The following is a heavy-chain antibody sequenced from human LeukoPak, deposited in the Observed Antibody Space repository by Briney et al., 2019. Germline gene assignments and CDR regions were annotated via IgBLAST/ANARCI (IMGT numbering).Heavy chain of an antibody. CDR2: IYYSGST. J-gene: IGHJ4*02. Sequence: SETLSLTCTVSGGSISSYYWSWIRQPPGMGLEWIGYIYYSGSTYYNPSLKSRVTISVDTSKNQFSLKLSSVTAADTAVYYCARDLRDGLYDYWGQGTLVTVSS. CDR1: GGSISSYY. V-gene: IGHV4-59*12. CDR3: ARDLRDGLYDY. D-gene: IGHD5-24*01.